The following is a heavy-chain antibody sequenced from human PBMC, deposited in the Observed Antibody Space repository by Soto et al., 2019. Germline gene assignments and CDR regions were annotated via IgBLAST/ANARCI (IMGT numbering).Heavy chain of an antibody. D-gene: IGHD3-3*01. Sequence: GGFLRLSCAASGFTFSSYSMNWVRQAPGKGLEWVSYISSSSSTIYYADSVKGRFTISRDNAKNSLYLQMNSLRAEDTAVYYCARDGTGSDFWSGSIDYWGQGTLVTVSS. V-gene: IGHV3-48*01. CDR1: GFTFSSYS. J-gene: IGHJ4*02. CDR2: ISSSSSTI. CDR3: ARDGTGSDFWSGSIDY.